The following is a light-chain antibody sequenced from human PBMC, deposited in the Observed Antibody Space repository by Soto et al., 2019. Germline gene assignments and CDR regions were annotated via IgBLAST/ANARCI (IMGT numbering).Light chain of an antibody. J-gene: IGKJ5*01. CDR1: QSVRSS. Sequence: IVLTQSPATLSLSPGERATLSCRASQSVRSSLAWYQQQPGQAPRLLIFDASNRATGIPPRFSGSGSGTDFTLTINSLEPEDFVVYYCQQRSNWPGTFGQGTRLEIK. CDR2: DAS. V-gene: IGKV3-11*01. CDR3: QQRSNWPGT.